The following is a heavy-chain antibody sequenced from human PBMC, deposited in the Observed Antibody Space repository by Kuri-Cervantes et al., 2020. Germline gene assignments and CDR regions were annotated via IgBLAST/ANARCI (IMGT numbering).Heavy chain of an antibody. J-gene: IGHJ6*02. Sequence: ASVKVSCKASGYTFTSYGISWVRQAPGKGLEWMGGFDPEDGETIYAQKFQGRVTMTEDTSTDTAYMELSSLRSEDTAVYYCATGDDILTGYQPYYYYYGMDVWGQGTTVTVSS. V-gene: IGHV1-24*01. CDR2: FDPEDGET. CDR1: GYTFTSYG. D-gene: IGHD3-9*01. CDR3: ATGDDILTGYQPYYYYYGMDV.